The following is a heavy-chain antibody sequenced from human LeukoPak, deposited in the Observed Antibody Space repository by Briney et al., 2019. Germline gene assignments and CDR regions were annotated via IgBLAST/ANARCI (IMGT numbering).Heavy chain of an antibody. J-gene: IGHJ4*02. CDR2: ISSSGRTI. V-gene: IGHV3-48*03. CDR3: VRRYCSSSSCTLDS. Sequence: GGSLRLSCAASAFTFSSYEMIWVRQAPGKGLEWVSYISSSGRTIFYADSVKGRFTVSRDNAKNSLYLQMNSLRAEDTAVYYCVRRYCSSSSCTLDSWGQGTLVTVSS. CDR1: AFTFSSYE. D-gene: IGHD2-15*01.